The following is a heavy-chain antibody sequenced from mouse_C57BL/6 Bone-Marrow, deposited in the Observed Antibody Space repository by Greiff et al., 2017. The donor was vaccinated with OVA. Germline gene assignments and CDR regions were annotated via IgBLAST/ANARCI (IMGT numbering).Heavy chain of an antibody. J-gene: IGHJ3*01. D-gene: IGHD1-1*01. CDR3: ARPIYYYGSSYVWFAY. CDR1: GYSITSGYY. Sequence: EVKVEESGPGLVKPSQSLSLTCSVTGYSITSGYYWNWIRQFPGNKLEWMGYISYDGSNNYNPSLKNRISITRDTSKNQFFLKLNSVTTEDTATYYCARPIYYYGSSYVWFAYWGQGTLVTVSA. V-gene: IGHV3-6*01. CDR2: ISYDGSN.